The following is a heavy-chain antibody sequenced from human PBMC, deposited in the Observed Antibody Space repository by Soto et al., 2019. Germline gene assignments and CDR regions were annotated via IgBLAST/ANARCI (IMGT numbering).Heavy chain of an antibody. CDR3: AREIYYDYIWGGYRYARYFDY. D-gene: IGHD3-16*02. J-gene: IGHJ4*02. CDR1: GDSVSSNSAA. Sequence: QSQTLSLTCAISGDSVSSNSAAWNWIRQSPSRGLEWLGRTYYRSKWYNDYAVSVKSRITINPDTSKNQFSLQLNSVTPEDTAVYYCAREIYYDYIWGGYRYARYFDYWGQGTLVTVSS. CDR2: TYYRSKWYN. V-gene: IGHV6-1*01.